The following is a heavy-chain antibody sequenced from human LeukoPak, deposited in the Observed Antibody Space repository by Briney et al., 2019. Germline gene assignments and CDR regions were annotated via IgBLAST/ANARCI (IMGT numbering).Heavy chain of an antibody. Sequence: SETLSLTCTVSGGSISSHYWGWIRQPPGKGLEWIGYMSYAGTTKYNPSLKSRVTISVDTSKNQVSMKLTSVSAADTAVYRCARDPAGSGWYDPWGPGTLVAVSS. J-gene: IGHJ5*02. D-gene: IGHD1-26*01. CDR1: GGSISSHY. V-gene: IGHV4-59*11. CDR3: ARDPAGSGWYDP. CDR2: MSYAGTT.